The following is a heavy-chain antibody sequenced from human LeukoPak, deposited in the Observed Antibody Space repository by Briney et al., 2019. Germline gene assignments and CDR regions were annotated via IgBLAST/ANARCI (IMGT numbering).Heavy chain of an antibody. Sequence: SETLSLTCTVSGGSISSGDYYWSWIRQPPGKGLEWIGYIYYSGSTYYNPSLKSRVTMSVDTSKNQFSLKLSSVTAADTAVYYCARVFGYLNWYFDLWGRGTLVTVSS. V-gene: IGHV4-30-4*08. CDR3: ARVFGYLNWYFDL. CDR1: GGSISSGDYY. D-gene: IGHD6-25*01. J-gene: IGHJ2*01. CDR2: IYYSGST.